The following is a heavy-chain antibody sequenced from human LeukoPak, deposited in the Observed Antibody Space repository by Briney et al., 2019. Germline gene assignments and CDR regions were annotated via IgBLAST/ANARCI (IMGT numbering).Heavy chain of an antibody. Sequence: PSETLSLTCTVSGGSISTYYWNWIRQPPGKGLEWIGYIHKGESSKYNPSLKSRVALSLEISKNQFSLKLNSVTAADTAVYYCARWYWDYGDYSPNFDLWGQGILVTVSS. CDR1: GGSISTYY. J-gene: IGHJ4*02. V-gene: IGHV4-59*01. CDR3: ARWYWDYGDYSPNFDL. CDR2: IHKGESS. D-gene: IGHD4-17*01.